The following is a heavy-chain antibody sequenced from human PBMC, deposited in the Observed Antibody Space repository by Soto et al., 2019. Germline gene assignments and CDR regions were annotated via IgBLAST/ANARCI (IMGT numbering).Heavy chain of an antibody. J-gene: IGHJ5*02. Sequence: TLSLTCTVSDGSISTYYWSWIRQPPGKGLEWIGCIYYSGSTNYNPSLKSRITISVDTSENQFSLKLSSVTAADTAVYYCARGRGSGSYLSWFDPWGQGTLVTVSS. CDR1: DGSISTYY. CDR3: ARGRGSGSYLSWFDP. CDR2: IYYSGST. D-gene: IGHD1-26*01. V-gene: IGHV4-59*01.